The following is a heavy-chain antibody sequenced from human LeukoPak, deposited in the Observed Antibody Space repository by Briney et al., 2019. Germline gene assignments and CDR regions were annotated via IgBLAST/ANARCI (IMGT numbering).Heavy chain of an antibody. J-gene: IGHJ3*02. V-gene: IGHV3-30*02. CDR3: AKVGGSGSYFAFDI. CDR1: GFTFNSYG. Sequence: PGGSLRLSCAASGFTFNSYGMHWVRQAPGKGLEWVAFIRYDGSKSYFADSVKGRFALSRDNSKNTLYLQMSSLRPEDTAVYSCAKVGGSGSYFAFDIWGQGTMVTVSS. CDR2: IRYDGSKS. D-gene: IGHD1-26*01.